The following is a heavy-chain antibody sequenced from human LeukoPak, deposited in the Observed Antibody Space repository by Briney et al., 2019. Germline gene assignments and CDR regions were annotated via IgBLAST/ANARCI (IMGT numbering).Heavy chain of an antibody. J-gene: IGHJ6*03. CDR3: ARGPPRGKYYYMDV. CDR2: IGTASDT. Sequence: GGSLRLSCAASGFTFSSFDMHWVRQPTGQGLEWVSTIGTASDTYYPGSVEGRFTLPRDNAKNSLYLRMNSLTAGDTAVYYCARGPPRGKYYYMDVWGKGTTVTVSS. D-gene: IGHD1-1*01. V-gene: IGHV3-13*01. CDR1: GFTFSSFD.